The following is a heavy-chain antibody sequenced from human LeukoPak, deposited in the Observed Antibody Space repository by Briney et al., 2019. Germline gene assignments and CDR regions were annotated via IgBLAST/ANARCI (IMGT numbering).Heavy chain of an antibody. V-gene: IGHV5-51*01. J-gene: IGHJ5*02. CDR1: GYSFTSYW. CDR2: IYPGDSDT. D-gene: IGHD3-22*01. Sequence: GESLKISCKGSGYSFTSYWIGWVRQMPGKGLEWMGIIYPGDSDTRYSPSFQGQVTISADKSISTAYLQWSSLKASDTAMYHCAGTLDSSGYYPSWFDPWGQGTLVTVSS. CDR3: AGTLDSSGYYPSWFDP.